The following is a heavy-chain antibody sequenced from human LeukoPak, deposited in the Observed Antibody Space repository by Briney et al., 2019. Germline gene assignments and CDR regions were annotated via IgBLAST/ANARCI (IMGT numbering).Heavy chain of an antibody. CDR1: GGSISSGGYY. V-gene: IGHV4-30-2*01. D-gene: IGHD3-22*01. CDR3: ARPPRGRGGYDSSGYGTIH. Sequence: PSQTLSLTCTVSGGSISSGGYYWSWIRQPPGKGLEWIGYIYHSGSTYYNPSLKSRVTISVDKSKNQFSLKLSSVTAADTAVYYCARPPRGRGGYDSSGYGTIHWGQGALVTVSS. J-gene: IGHJ4*02. CDR2: IYHSGST.